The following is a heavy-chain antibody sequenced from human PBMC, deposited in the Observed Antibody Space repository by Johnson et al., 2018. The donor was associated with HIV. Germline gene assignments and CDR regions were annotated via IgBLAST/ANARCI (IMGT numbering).Heavy chain of an antibody. CDR2: ISYDGSNK. J-gene: IGHJ3*02. CDR3: ARPQGTGDAVDI. CDR1: GFTFSSYA. D-gene: IGHD1-1*01. V-gene: IGHV3-30*04. Sequence: QVLLVESGGGVVQPGRSLRLSCAASGFTFSSYAMHWVRQAPGKGLEWVAVISYDGSNKYYADSVKGRFTISRDNSKNTLYLQMNSLRAEDTAVYYCARPQGTGDAVDIWGQGTMVTV.